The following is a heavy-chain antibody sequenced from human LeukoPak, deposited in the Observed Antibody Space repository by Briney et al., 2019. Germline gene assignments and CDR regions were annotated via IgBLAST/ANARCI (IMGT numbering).Heavy chain of an antibody. CDR1: GGSISSGSYY. V-gene: IGHV4-61*02. CDR2: IYTSGST. D-gene: IGHD1-26*01. Sequence: SETLSLTCTVSGGSISSGSYYWRWIRQPAGKGLVFIGRIYTSGSTNYNPSLKSRVTMSVDRSKNQFSLKLSSVTAADTAVYYCARAVGSSESNWFDPWGQGALVTVSS. CDR3: ARAVGSSESNWFDP. J-gene: IGHJ5*02.